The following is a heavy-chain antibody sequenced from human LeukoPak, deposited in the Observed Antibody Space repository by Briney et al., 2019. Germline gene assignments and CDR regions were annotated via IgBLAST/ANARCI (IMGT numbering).Heavy chain of an antibody. D-gene: IGHD6-13*01. CDR2: INPSGGST. CDR3: ARDRAGLAAAGNNWFDP. Sequence: ASVKVSCKASGYTFTSYYMHWVRQAPGQGLEWMGIINPSGGSTSYAQKFQGRATMTRDTSTSTVYMELSSLRSEDTAVYYCARDRAGLAAAGNNWFDPWGQGTLVTVSS. J-gene: IGHJ5*02. CDR1: GYTFTSYY. V-gene: IGHV1-46*01.